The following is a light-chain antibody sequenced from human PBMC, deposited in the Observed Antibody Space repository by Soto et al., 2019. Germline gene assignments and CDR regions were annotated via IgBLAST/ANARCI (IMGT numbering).Light chain of an antibody. CDR3: MQRLQTPWT. Sequence: DIVMTQSPLSLPVTPGEPASISCRSSQSPLHTSGYNDLDWYLQKPGQSPQLLIYLGSNRASGVPDRFSGSESGTDFTLKITRVEAEDVGVYYCMQRLQTPWTFGQGTKVDIK. CDR1: QSPLHTSGYND. J-gene: IGKJ1*01. CDR2: LGS. V-gene: IGKV2-28*01.